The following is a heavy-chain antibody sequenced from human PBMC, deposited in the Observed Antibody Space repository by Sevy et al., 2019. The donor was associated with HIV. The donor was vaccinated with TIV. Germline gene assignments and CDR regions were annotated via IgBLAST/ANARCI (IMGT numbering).Heavy chain of an antibody. CDR3: ARDRAYCALDY. CDR2: INEDGSRL. V-gene: IGHV3-7*01. D-gene: IGHD2-21*01. J-gene: IGHJ4*02. Sequence: GSLRLSCVASGFTFSDSWMTWVRQAPGKGLERIAFINEDGSRLGYVDSVRGRFTISRENTKNSLYLQMNSLRAEDTSVYFCARDRAYCALDYWGQGTLVTVSS. CDR1: GFTFSDSW.